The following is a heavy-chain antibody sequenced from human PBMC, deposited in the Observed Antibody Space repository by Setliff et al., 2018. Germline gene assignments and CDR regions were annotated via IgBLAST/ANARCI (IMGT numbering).Heavy chain of an antibody. Sequence: QTLSLTCSVSGASISSDGYYWSWIRQYPGKGLEWIGYIYYSGSTYYNPSLKSRVTISLDTSENQFSLELTSVTAAYTAVYYCARSRTIAVKGGVFAVWGRGTLVTVSS. V-gene: IGHV4-31*02. J-gene: IGHJ2*01. CDR3: ARSRTIAVKGGVFAV. CDR1: GASISSDGYY. CDR2: IYYSGST. D-gene: IGHD6-19*01.